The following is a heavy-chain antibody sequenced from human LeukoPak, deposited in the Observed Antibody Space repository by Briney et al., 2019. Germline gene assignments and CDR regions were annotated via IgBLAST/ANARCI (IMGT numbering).Heavy chain of an antibody. Sequence: SETLSLTCTVSGGSISSYYWSWIRQPPGKGLEWIGYIYYSGSTNYNPSLKSRVTISVDTSKNQFSLKLSSVTAADTAVYYCAREVRDITWFDPWGQGTLVTVSS. J-gene: IGHJ5*02. V-gene: IGHV4-59*12. CDR2: IYYSGST. D-gene: IGHD5-12*01. CDR3: AREVRDITWFDP. CDR1: GGSISSYY.